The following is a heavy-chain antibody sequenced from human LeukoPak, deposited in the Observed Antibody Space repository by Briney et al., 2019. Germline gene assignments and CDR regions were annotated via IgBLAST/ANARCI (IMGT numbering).Heavy chain of an antibody. V-gene: IGHV3-30*02. CDR1: GFTFSSYG. Sequence: GGCLRLSCAASGFTFSSYGMHWVRQAPGKGLEWVAFILYDGSNKYYADSVKGRFTISRDNSKNTLYLQMNSLRAEDTAVYYCAKDRSPSGSWYDAFDIWGQGTMVTVSS. CDR2: ILYDGSNK. CDR3: AKDRSPSGSWYDAFDI. J-gene: IGHJ3*02. D-gene: IGHD1-26*01.